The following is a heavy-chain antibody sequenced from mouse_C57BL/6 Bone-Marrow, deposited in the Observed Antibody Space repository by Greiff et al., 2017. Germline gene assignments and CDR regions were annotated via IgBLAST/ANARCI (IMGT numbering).Heavy chain of an antibody. CDR2: IDPTDGNT. CDR3: AREGVMVPYDIDY. Sequence: QVQLQQPGAELVMPGASVKLSCKASGYTFTSYWMHWVKQRPGQGLEWIGVIDPTDGNTNYNQKFKGKSTLTVDKSSSTAYMQLSSLTSEDSAVYYCAREGVMVPYDIDYWGQGTTLTVSS. D-gene: IGHD2-14*01. CDR1: GYTFTSYW. J-gene: IGHJ2*01. V-gene: IGHV1-69*01.